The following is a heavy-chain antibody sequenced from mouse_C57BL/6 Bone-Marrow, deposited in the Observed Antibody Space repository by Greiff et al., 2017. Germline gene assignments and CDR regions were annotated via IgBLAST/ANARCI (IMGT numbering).Heavy chain of an antibody. J-gene: IGHJ3*01. CDR1: GYTFTSYG. CDR2: IYPRSGNT. CDR3: ARNRYYYGSPWFAY. D-gene: IGHD1-1*01. V-gene: IGHV1-81*01. Sequence: QVQLQQSGAELARPGASVKLSCKASGYTFTSYGISWVKQRTGQGLEWIGEIYPRSGNTYYNEKFKGKATLTADKSSSTAYMELRSLTSEDSAVXFCARNRYYYGSPWFAYWGQGTLVTVSA.